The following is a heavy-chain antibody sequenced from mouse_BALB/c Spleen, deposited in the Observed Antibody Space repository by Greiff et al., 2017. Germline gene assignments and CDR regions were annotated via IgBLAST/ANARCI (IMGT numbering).Heavy chain of an antibody. D-gene: IGHD1-1*01. CDR1: GYTFTSYW. Sequence: QVQLKQSGAELAKPGASVKMSCKASGYTFTSYWMHWVKQRPGQGLEWIGYINPSTGYTEYNQKFKDKATLTADKSSSTAYMQLSSLTSEDSAVYYCARSDYGSSPSWFAYWGQGTLVTVSA. J-gene: IGHJ3*01. CDR3: ARSDYGSSPSWFAY. V-gene: IGHV1-7*01. CDR2: INPSTGYT.